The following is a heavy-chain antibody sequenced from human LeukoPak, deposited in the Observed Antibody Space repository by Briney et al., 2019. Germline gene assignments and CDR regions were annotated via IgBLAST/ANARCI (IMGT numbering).Heavy chain of an antibody. Sequence: GGSLRLSCAASGFTFSSYAMTWVRQAPGKRLEWVSAISGPGGSTYYADSVKGRFTISRDNSKNTLYLQMNSLRADDTAVYYCAKGTSSLRTTTPADYWGQGTLVTVSS. CDR3: AKGTSSLRTTTPADY. J-gene: IGHJ4*02. V-gene: IGHV3-23*01. CDR1: GFTFSSYA. CDR2: ISGPGGST. D-gene: IGHD1-1*01.